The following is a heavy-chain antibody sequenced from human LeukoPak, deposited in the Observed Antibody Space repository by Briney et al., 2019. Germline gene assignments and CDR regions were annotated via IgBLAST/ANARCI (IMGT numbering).Heavy chain of an antibody. CDR3: AKDVNFDWLFGWFDP. CDR1: GFTFDDYA. V-gene: IGHV3-9*01. J-gene: IGHJ5*02. CDR2: ISWNSGSI. D-gene: IGHD3-9*01. Sequence: GGSLSLSCAASGFTFDDYAMRWVRQAPGKGLEWVSGISWNSGSIGYADSVKGRFTISRDNAKNSLYLQMNSLRAEDTALYYCAKDVNFDWLFGWFDPWGQGTLVTVSS.